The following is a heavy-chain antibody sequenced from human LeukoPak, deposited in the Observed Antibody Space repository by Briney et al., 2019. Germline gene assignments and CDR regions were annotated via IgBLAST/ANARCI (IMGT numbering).Heavy chain of an antibody. CDR2: IYYSGST. CDR3: ARLSRTFIDY. J-gene: IGHJ4*02. V-gene: IGHV4-39*01. CDR1: GGSISSSSYY. Sequence: SETLSLTCTVSGGSISSSSYYWGWIRQPPGKGLEWIGSIYYSGSTYYNPSLKSRVTISVGTSKNQFSLKLSSVTAADTAVYYCARLSRTFIDYWGQGTLVTVSS.